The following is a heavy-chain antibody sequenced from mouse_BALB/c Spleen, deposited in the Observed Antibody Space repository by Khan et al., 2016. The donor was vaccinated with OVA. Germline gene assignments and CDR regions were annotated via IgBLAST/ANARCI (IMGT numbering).Heavy chain of an antibody. CDR1: GFSLTDYG. D-gene: IGHD2-10*01. CDR3: AKPFYAHYYAMDY. V-gene: IGHV2-6-5*01. Sequence: QMQLEESGPGLVAPSQSLSITCTVSGFSLTDYGVSWIRQPPGKGLEWLEIIWGGGTTYYTSALNSRLSISKDNSKSQVFLKMNSLQTDDSAMYYCAKPFYAHYYAMDYWGQGTSVTVSS. J-gene: IGHJ4*01. CDR2: IWGGGTT.